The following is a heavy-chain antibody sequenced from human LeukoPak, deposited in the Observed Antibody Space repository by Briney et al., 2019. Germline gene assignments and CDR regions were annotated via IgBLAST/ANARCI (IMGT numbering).Heavy chain of an antibody. Sequence: PSETLSLTCTVSGGSISSGDYYWGCIRQSPGKGLEWIGTISDGGSTYYNPSLKSRVTISVDTSKNQFSLKLSSVTAADTAVYYCARGARRPSGATVTTLGRWFDPWGQGTLVTVSS. J-gene: IGHJ5*02. D-gene: IGHD4-17*01. CDR2: ISDGGST. CDR3: ARGARRPSGATVTTLGRWFDP. V-gene: IGHV4-39*07. CDR1: GGSISSGDYY.